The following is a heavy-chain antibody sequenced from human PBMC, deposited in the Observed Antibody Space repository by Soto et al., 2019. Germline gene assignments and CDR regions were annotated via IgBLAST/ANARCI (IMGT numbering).Heavy chain of an antibody. V-gene: IGHV4-4*07. Sequence: SATLSLTCIFSGVSISTYHWSWILQPAGPGLEWIGRMHTSGSTNYNPSLKSRVSMSVDTSKNHFSLKVSSVTAADTAVYYCARDEYGSRGYYDSWGKRTRVTVSS. CDR3: ARDEYGSRGYYDS. CDR2: MHTSGST. D-gene: IGHD5-12*01. CDR1: GVSISTYH. J-gene: IGHJ4*02.